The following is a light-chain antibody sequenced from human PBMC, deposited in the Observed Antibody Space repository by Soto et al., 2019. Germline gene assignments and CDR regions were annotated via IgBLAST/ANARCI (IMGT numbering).Light chain of an antibody. CDR3: QQNYSTTRT. CDR2: AAS. CDR1: QSISSY. V-gene: IGKV1-39*01. Sequence: DIQMTPAPASLFASVGDRVTVPCRASQSISSYLNWYQQKPGKAPKLLIYAASSLQSGVPSRFSGSGSGTDFTLTISSLKPEDFATYYCQQNYSTTRTFSQGTKVDI. J-gene: IGKJ1*01.